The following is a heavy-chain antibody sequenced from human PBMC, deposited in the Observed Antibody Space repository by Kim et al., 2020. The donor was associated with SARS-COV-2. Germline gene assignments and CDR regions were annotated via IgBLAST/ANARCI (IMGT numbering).Heavy chain of an antibody. CDR3: GRDSYYYGSGSYFAFDS. CDR2: IKHDGSLE. CDR1: GFTLSWYW. J-gene: IGHJ4*02. D-gene: IGHD3-10*01. Sequence: GGSLRLSCAASGFTLSWYWMTWVRQAPGKGLEWVANIKHDGSLEFYVDSVKGRFTISRDNAKNSLYLQMNSLGAEDTAVYFCGRDSYYYGSGSYFAFDSWGQGTLVTVSS. V-gene: IGHV3-7*01.